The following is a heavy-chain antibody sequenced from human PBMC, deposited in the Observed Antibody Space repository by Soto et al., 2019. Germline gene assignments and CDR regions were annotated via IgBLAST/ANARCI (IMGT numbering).Heavy chain of an antibody. CDR3: ARRPPNYCSSTSCFNWFDP. CDR2: IYYSGST. J-gene: IGHJ5*02. D-gene: IGHD2-2*01. CDR1: GGSISSGGYY. Sequence: SETLSLTCTVSGGSISSGGYYWSWIRQHPGKGLEWIGYIYYSGSTYYNPSLKSRVTISVDTSKNQFSLKLSSVTAADTAVYYCARRPPNYCSSTSCFNWFDPWGQGTLVTVSS. V-gene: IGHV4-31*03.